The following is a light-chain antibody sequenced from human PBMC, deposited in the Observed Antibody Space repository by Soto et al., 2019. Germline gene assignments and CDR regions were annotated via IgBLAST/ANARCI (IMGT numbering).Light chain of an antibody. Sequence: DIQMTQSPASLSAALGDTVTITCRASQGISNYFAWYQQKTGKVPKLLIYAASTLQSGVPSRFSGSGSGTDFTLTISSLQPEDVATYYCQKYNSAPLTFGGGTKVDIK. CDR2: AAS. J-gene: IGKJ4*01. V-gene: IGKV1-27*01. CDR1: QGISNY. CDR3: QKYNSAPLT.